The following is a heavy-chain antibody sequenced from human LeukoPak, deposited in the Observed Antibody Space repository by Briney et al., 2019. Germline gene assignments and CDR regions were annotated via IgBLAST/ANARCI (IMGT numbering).Heavy chain of an antibody. CDR1: GFTFSSYA. D-gene: IGHD3-3*01. J-gene: IGHJ4*02. V-gene: IGHV3-23*01. CDR3: AKGMVRVLEWLPTQGLNFDY. Sequence: GGSLRLSCAASGFTFSSYAMSWVRQAPGKGLEWVSAISGSGGSTYYADSVKGRFTISRDNSKNTLYLQMNGLRAEDTAVYYCAKGMVRVLEWLPTQGLNFDYWGQGTLVTVSS. CDR2: ISGSGGST.